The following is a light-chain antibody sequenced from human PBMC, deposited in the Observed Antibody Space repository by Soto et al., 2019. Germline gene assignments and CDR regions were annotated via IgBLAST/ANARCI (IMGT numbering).Light chain of an antibody. V-gene: IGKV3-15*01. J-gene: IGKJ4*01. Sequence: EIAMTQSPDTLSMSPGERSTLACRTSRTVNRDLAWYQQKPGQAPRLLIYDASTRATGVPARFSGSGSGTEFTLTISSLQSEDFAVYYCQEYIKWPRLTFGGGTKVDIK. CDR2: DAS. CDR1: RTVNRD. CDR3: QEYIKWPRLT.